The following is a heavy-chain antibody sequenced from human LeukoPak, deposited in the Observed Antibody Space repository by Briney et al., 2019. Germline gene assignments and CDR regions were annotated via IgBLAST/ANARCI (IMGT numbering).Heavy chain of an antibody. V-gene: IGHV4-59*01. CDR3: ARYSSGPNTPIDY. Sequence: SETLSLTCTFSGGFISSYYWNWIRQSPGRCGYIYCSGSTKYNPSLKSRVTISVDTSKNQFSLKLSSVTAADTAVYYCARYSSGPNTPIDYWGQGTLVTVSS. CDR1: GGFISSYY. D-gene: IGHD6-19*01. CDR2: IYCSGST. J-gene: IGHJ4*02.